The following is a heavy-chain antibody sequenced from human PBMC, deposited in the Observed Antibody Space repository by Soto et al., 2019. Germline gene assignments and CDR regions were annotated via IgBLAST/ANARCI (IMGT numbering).Heavy chain of an antibody. Sequence: EVQLLESGGGLVQPGGSLRLSCAASGFTFSSYAMSWVRQAPGKGLEWVSAISGSGGSTYYADSEKGRFTISRDNSKTTLYLQMNSLRAEDTAVYYCAKDLYNYSSGWYYFDYWGQGTLVTVSS. CDR1: GFTFSSYA. D-gene: IGHD6-19*01. CDR3: AKDLYNYSSGWYYFDY. J-gene: IGHJ4*02. CDR2: ISGSGGST. V-gene: IGHV3-23*01.